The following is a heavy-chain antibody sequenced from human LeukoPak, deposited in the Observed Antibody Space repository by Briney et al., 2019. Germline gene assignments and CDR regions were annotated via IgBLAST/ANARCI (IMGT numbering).Heavy chain of an antibody. CDR3: ARDGGGGYNQTDH. V-gene: IGHV3-30-3*01. CDR2: ISGDGSKK. D-gene: IGHD5-24*01. Sequence: PGGSLRLSCVVSGFTFSSYGIHWVRQAPGKGLESVAVISGDGSKKYYANSMKGRFTISRDNSKNALHLQMDTLRGDDTAVYFCARDGGGGYNQTDHWGQGTLVTVSS. CDR1: GFTFSSYG. J-gene: IGHJ4*02.